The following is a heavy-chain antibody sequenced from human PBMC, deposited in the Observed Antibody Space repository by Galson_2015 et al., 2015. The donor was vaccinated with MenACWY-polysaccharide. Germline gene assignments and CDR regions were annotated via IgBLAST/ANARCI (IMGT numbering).Heavy chain of an antibody. Sequence: SVKVSCKGSGYTFTTYAINWVRQAPGQGLEWMGWISANNGNTNHAQKLQGRVSMTTDTSTSTAYMELRSLRSDDTAVYYCTRGGNYRSSWDYFDYWGQGTLVTVSS. CDR1: GYTFTTYA. D-gene: IGHD6-13*01. CDR2: ISANNGNT. V-gene: IGHV1-18*04. CDR3: TRGGNYRSSWDYFDY. J-gene: IGHJ4*02.